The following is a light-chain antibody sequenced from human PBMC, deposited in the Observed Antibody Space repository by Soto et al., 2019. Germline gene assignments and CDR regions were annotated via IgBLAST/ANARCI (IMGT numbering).Light chain of an antibody. CDR1: SSDVGGYNY. V-gene: IGLV2-11*01. CDR2: DVS. CDR3: CSYAGTYTPL. J-gene: IGLJ2*01. Sequence: QSALTQPRSVSGSPGQSVTISCTGTSSDVGGYNYVSWYQHNPGKAPKLMMFDVSARPSGVPDRFSGSKSANTASLTISGLQAEDEADYYCCSYAGTYTPLFGGGTKLTVL.